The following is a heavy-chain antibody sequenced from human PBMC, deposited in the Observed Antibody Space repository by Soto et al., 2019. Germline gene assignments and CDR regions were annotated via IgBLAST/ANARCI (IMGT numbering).Heavy chain of an antibody. D-gene: IGHD3-22*01. V-gene: IGHV1-69*13. J-gene: IGHJ4*02. CDR2: IIPIFGTA. CDR3: ARKPYYRPNYFDY. CDR1: GGTFSSYA. Sequence: GASVKVSCKASGGTFSSYAISWVRQAHGQGLEWMGGIIPIFGTANYAQKFQGRVTITADESTSTAYMELSSLRSEDTAVYYCARKPYYRPNYFDYWGQGTLVTVSS.